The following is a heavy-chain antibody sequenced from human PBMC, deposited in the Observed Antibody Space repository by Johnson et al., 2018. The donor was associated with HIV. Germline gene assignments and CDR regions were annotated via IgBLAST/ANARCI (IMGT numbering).Heavy chain of an antibody. Sequence: VQLVESGGGLVQPGGSLRLSCAASGFTVSSNYMSWVRQAPGKGLEWVSVIYSGGSTYYADSVKGRFTISRDNSKNTLYLQMNSLRAEDTAVYYCAKSTAISTVTTGAFDIWGKGTMVTVSS. D-gene: IGHD4-11*01. CDR3: AKSTAISTVTTGAFDI. CDR2: IYSGGST. J-gene: IGHJ3*02. CDR1: GFTVSSNY. V-gene: IGHV3-66*01.